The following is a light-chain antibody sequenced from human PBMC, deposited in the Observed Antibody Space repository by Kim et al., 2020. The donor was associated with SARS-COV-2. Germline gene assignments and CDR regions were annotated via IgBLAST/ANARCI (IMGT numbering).Light chain of an antibody. V-gene: IGKV2-28*01. J-gene: IGKJ5*01. CDR1: QSLLHNNGYNY. CDR3: MQALQTPIT. CDR2: LCS. Sequence: DIVMTQSPLSLPVTPGEPASISCRSSQSLLHNNGYNYLDWYLQKPGQSPQLLIYLCSNRASGVPDRFSGSGSGTDFTLKISRVEAEDVGVYYCMQALQTPITFGQGTRLEIK.